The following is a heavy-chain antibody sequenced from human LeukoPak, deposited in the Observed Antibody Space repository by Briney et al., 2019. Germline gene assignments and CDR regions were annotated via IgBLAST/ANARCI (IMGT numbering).Heavy chain of an antibody. J-gene: IGHJ3*02. CDR1: GFTFSNYW. V-gene: IGHV3-74*01. Sequence: PGGSLRLPCAASGFTFSNYWVHWVRQAPGKGLVWVSRINSDGSSTRYADSVKGRFTISRDNAKNTLYLQMNSLRAEDTAVYYCARRGYSSGWYDVFDIWGQGTMVTVSS. CDR3: ARRGYSSGWYDVFDI. D-gene: IGHD6-19*01. CDR2: INSDGSST.